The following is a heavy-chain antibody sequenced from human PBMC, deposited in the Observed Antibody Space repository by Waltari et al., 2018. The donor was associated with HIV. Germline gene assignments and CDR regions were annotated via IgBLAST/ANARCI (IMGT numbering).Heavy chain of an antibody. D-gene: IGHD3-10*01. V-gene: IGHV4-61*02. CDR1: GGYISSGSYY. Sequence: QVQLQESGPGLVKPSQTLSLTCTVSGGYISSGSYYWSWIRRPAGKGLEWIGRIYTSGSTNYNPSLKSRVTISVDTSKNQFSLKLSSVTAADTAVYYCARANTMVRGFDYWGQGTLVTVSS. CDR3: ARANTMVRGFDY. CDR2: IYTSGST. J-gene: IGHJ4*02.